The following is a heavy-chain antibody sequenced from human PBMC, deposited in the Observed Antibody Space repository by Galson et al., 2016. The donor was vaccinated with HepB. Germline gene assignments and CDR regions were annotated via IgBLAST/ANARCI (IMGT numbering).Heavy chain of an antibody. Sequence: QSGAEVKEPGESLRISCEGSGYSFPNYWIGWVRQMPGKGLEWMGIIYPGDSDTRYSPSFQGQVTISADKSINTAYLQWSSLKASDTAMYYCARPLLEEALWDAFDIWGQGTMVTVSS. V-gene: IGHV5-51*01. CDR1: GYSFPNYW. CDR3: ARPLLEEALWDAFDI. CDR2: IYPGDSDT. D-gene: IGHD3-3*01. J-gene: IGHJ3*02.